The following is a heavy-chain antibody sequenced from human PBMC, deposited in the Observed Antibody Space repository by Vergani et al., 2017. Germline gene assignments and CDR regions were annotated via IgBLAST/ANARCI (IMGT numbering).Heavy chain of an antibody. CDR1: GGTFSSYT. J-gene: IGHJ6*02. CDR3: ARDQSITMVRGVVYGMDV. D-gene: IGHD3-10*01. Sequence: QVQLVQSGAEVTKPGSSVKVSCKASGGTFSSYTISWVRQAPGQGLEWMGRIIPILGIANYAQKFQGRVTITADKSTSTAYMELSSLRSEDTAVYYCARDQSITMVRGVVYGMDVWGQGTTVTVSS. V-gene: IGHV1-69*08. CDR2: IIPILGIA.